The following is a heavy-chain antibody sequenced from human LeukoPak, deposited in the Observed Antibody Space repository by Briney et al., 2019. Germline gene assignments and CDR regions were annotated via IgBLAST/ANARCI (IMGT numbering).Heavy chain of an antibody. CDR2: ISAYNGNT. CDR1: GYTFTSYG. CDR3: ARGGGYYDSSGYYQTCPLDY. D-gene: IGHD3-22*01. J-gene: IGHJ4*02. V-gene: IGHV1-18*01. Sequence: ASVKVSCKVSGYTFTSYGISWVRQAPGQGLEWMGWISAYNGNTNYAQKLQGRVTMTTDTSTSTAYMELRSLRSDDTAVYYCARGGGYYDSSGYYQTCPLDYWGQGTLVTVSS.